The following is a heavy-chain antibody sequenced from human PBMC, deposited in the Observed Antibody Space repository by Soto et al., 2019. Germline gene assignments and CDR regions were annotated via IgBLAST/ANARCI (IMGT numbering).Heavy chain of an antibody. D-gene: IGHD2-15*01. CDR1: GYTFTGYY. Sequence: ASVKVSCKASGYTFTGYYMHWVRQAPGQGLEWMGWINPNSGGTNYAQKFQGWVTMTRDTSISTAYMELSRLRSDDTAVYYCARSRFVVGVTEDYYGMGVWGQGTTVTVSS. V-gene: IGHV1-2*04. CDR3: ARSRFVVGVTEDYYGMGV. J-gene: IGHJ6*02. CDR2: INPNSGGT.